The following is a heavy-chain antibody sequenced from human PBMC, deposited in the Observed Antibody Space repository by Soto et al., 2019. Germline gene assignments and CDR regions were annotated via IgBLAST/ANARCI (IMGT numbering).Heavy chain of an antibody. CDR1: GFTFSSYG. CDR3: AKDVRRARDSSSRRYYYGMDV. V-gene: IGHV3-30*18. CDR2: ISYDGSNK. D-gene: IGHD6-13*01. J-gene: IGHJ6*02. Sequence: QVQLVESGGGVVQPGRSLRLSCAASGFTFSSYGMHWVRQAPGKGLEWVAVISYDGSNKYYADSVKGRFTISRDNSKNSLYLQMNSLRAEDTAVYYCAKDVRRARDSSSRRYYYGMDVWGQGTTVTVSS.